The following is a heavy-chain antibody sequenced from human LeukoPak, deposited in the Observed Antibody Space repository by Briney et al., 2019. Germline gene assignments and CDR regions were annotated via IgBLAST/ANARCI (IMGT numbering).Heavy chain of an antibody. CDR2: VNHSGYT. J-gene: IGHJ4*02. D-gene: IGHD1-26*01. CDR1: GVSFMSYH. V-gene: IGHV4-34*01. Sequence: SETLSLTCAVDGVSFMSYHWSWIRQPPGKGLEWIGEVNHSGYTAYNPSLKGRLAISVDTSKKQVFLNLMSVTAADTAVYFCATTDGRDGNSGYWGQGTLVIVSS. CDR3: ATTDGRDGNSGY.